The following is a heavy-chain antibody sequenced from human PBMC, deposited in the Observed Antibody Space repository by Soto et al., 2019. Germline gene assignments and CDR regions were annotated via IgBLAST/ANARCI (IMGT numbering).Heavy chain of an antibody. CDR2: ISYDVTNK. Sequence: QVQLVESGGGVVQPGRSLRLSCAASGFSFSSYGMHWVRQAPGKGLEWVAVISYDVTNKYYADSVKGRFTISRDNSKNPLYLQMNSLRAEDTAVYYCAKDLRIAVAGTDYFDSWGQGTLVTVSS. V-gene: IGHV3-30*18. CDR3: AKDLRIAVAGTDYFDS. D-gene: IGHD6-19*01. CDR1: GFSFSSYG. J-gene: IGHJ4*02.